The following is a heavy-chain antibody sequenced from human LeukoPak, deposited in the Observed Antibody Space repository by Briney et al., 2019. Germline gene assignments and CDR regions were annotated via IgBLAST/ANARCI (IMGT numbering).Heavy chain of an antibody. J-gene: IGHJ5*02. Sequence: SETLSLTCAVYGGSFSGYYWSWIRQPPGKGLEWIGEINHSGSTNYNPSLKSRVTISVDTSKNQFSLKLSSVTAADTAVYYCARLSDWFDPWGQGTLVTVSS. CDR1: GGSFSGYY. V-gene: IGHV4-34*01. CDR2: INHSGST. CDR3: ARLSDWFDP. D-gene: IGHD3-3*02.